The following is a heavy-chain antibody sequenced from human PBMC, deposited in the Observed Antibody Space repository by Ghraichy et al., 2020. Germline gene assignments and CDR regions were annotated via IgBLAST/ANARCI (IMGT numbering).Heavy chain of an antibody. D-gene: IGHD1-14*01. V-gene: IGHV1-2*06. Sequence: ASVKVSCKASGYTFTAYYMNWVRQAPGHGLEWMGRINPNSGDANYAQKFQGRVTVTSDTSISTAYMEVSGLRSDDTAIYYCARDFFSSITSPNYYYGMDVWGQGTTVTVS. CDR2: INPNSGDA. CDR3: ARDFFSSITSPNYYYGMDV. J-gene: IGHJ6*02. CDR1: GYTFTAYY.